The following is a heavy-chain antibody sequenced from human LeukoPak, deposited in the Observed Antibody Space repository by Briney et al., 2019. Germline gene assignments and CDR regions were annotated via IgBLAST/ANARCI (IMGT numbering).Heavy chain of an antibody. CDR2: INPNSGGT. D-gene: IGHD3-10*01. V-gene: IGHV1-2*02. Sequence: ASVKVSCKASGYTFTGYYMHWVRQAPGQGLEWMGWINPNSGGTNYAQKFQGRVTMTRDTSISTAYMELSRLRSEDTAVYYCARAITMVRGVTELWGQGTLVTVSS. CDR3: ARAITMVRGVTEL. CDR1: GYTFTGYY. J-gene: IGHJ4*02.